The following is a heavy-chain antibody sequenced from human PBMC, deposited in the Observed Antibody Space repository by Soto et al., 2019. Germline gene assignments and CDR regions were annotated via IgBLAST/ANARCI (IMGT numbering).Heavy chain of an antibody. CDR3: ARDRVGDPLFDY. Sequence: ASVKVSCKASGYTFTSCGISWVRQAPGQGLEGMGWISAYNGNTNYAQKLQGRVTMTTDTSTSTAYMELRSRRSDDTAVYYCARDRVGDPLFDYWGQGTLVTVSS. J-gene: IGHJ4*02. CDR2: ISAYNGNT. D-gene: IGHD4-17*01. V-gene: IGHV1-18*01. CDR1: GYTFTSCG.